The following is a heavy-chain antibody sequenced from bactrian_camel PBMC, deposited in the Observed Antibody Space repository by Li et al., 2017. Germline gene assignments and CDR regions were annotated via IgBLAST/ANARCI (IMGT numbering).Heavy chain of an antibody. V-gene: IGHV3-2*01. CDR1: GRTYSNWV. J-gene: IGHJ4*01. Sequence: HVQLVESGGGSVQAGGSLRLSCAGSGRTYSNWVMGWFRQAPGKELEWVSSIRGDGTKTVFSIHGDGTKTLYADSVMGRFTISRDDARNTLFLQMNSLKSEDTALYYCAAPTFPYTISYEYNYWGQGTQVTVS. CDR3: AAPTFPYTISYEYNY. CDR2: IHGDGTKT. D-gene: IGHD2*01.